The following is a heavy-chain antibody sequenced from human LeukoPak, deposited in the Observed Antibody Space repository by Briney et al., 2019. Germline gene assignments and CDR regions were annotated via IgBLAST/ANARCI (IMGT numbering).Heavy chain of an antibody. CDR3: ARDRIVVIPTYRMDV. CDR2: IWYDGSNK. J-gene: IGHJ6*02. Sequence: GGSLRLSCAASGFTFSSAWMNWVRQAPGKGLEWVAVIWYDGSNKYYVDSVKGRFTISRDNSKNTLYLQMNSLRAEDTAVYYCARDRIVVIPTYRMDVWGQGTTVTVSS. V-gene: IGHV3-33*08. D-gene: IGHD2-2*01. CDR1: GFTFSSAW.